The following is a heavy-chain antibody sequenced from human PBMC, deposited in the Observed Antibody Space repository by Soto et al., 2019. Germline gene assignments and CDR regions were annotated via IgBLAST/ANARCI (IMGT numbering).Heavy chain of an antibody. D-gene: IGHD3-3*01. CDR1: GFTFSSYE. Sequence: PGGSLRLSCAASGFTFSSYEMNWVRQAPGKGLEWVSYISSSGSTIYYADSVKGRFTISRDNAKNSLYLQMNSLRAEDTAVYYCARDASQRYYDFWSGYLGYYYGMDVWGQGTTVTVSS. J-gene: IGHJ6*02. CDR3: ARDASQRYYDFWSGYLGYYYGMDV. V-gene: IGHV3-48*03. CDR2: ISSSGSTI.